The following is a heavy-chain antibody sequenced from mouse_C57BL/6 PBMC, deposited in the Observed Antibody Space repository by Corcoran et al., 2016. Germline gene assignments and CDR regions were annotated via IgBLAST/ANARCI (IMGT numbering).Heavy chain of an antibody. D-gene: IGHD1-1*01. J-gene: IGHJ3*01. Sequence: DVQLQESGPGLVKPSQSLSLTCSVTGYSITSGYYWNWIRQFPGNKLEWMGYISYDGSNNYNPSLKNRISITRDTSKNQFFLKLNSVTTEDTATYYCASLRSFAYWGQGTLVTVSA. CDR3: ASLRSFAY. CDR2: ISYDGSN. V-gene: IGHV3-6*01. CDR1: GYSITSGYY.